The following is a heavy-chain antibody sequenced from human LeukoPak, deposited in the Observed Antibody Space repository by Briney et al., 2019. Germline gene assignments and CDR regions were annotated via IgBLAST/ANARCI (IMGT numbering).Heavy chain of an antibody. CDR1: GGSFSGYY. Sequence: KPSETLSLTGAVYGGSFSGYYWSWIRQPPGTGLEWIGEINHSGSTNYNPSLKSRVTISVDTSKNQFSLKLSSVTAADTAVYYCARAWGYSYGYDYWGQGTLVTVSS. D-gene: IGHD5-18*01. V-gene: IGHV4-34*01. J-gene: IGHJ4*02. CDR3: ARAWGYSYGYDY. CDR2: INHSGST.